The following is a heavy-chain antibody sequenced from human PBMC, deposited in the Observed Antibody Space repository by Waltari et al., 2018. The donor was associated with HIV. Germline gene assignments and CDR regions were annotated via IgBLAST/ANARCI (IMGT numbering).Heavy chain of an antibody. D-gene: IGHD6-13*01. V-gene: IGHV4-39*01. CDR3: ASQQLVRGLWFDP. J-gene: IGHJ5*02. CDR2: IYYSAST. Sequence: QWHRRDSARGRFSPSETRSIPSPVPGASLTISSYYGAWSGQPPGKGLEWMGSIYYSASTYYNPSLKSRVTISVDTSKNQFSLKLSSVTAADTAVYYCASQQLVRGLWFDPWGQGTLVTVSS. CDR1: GASLTISSYY.